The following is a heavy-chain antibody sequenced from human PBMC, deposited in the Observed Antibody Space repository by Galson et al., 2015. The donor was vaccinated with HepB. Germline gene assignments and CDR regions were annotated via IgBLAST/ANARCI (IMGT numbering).Heavy chain of an antibody. CDR2: ISGAGGTT. D-gene: IGHD2-21*01. CDR3: AREAGYCGGDCYPYFFDF. V-gene: IGHV3-23*01. Sequence: SLRLSCAASGFTFNHYAMTWVRQSPGKGLEWVSTISGAGGTTYYSDSVNGRFTISRDNSQNTVYLQMHSLRVDDTALYYCAREAGYCGGDCYPYFFDFWGQGTLVAVSS. J-gene: IGHJ4*02. CDR1: GFTFNHYA.